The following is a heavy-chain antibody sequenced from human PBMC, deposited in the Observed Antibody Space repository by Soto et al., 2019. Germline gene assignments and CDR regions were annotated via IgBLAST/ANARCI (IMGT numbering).Heavy chain of an antibody. Sequence: EVQLVESGGGLVQPGGSLRLSCAASGFTFSSYWMHWVRQAPGKGLVWVSRINSEGSSTSYADSVKGRFTISRDNAKNTLYLQMNSLRAKDTAVYYCARRRGSSGWKTNFDYWGQGTLVTVSS. J-gene: IGHJ4*02. CDR2: INSEGSST. CDR3: ARRRGSSGWKTNFDY. CDR1: GFTFSSYW. V-gene: IGHV3-74*01. D-gene: IGHD6-19*01.